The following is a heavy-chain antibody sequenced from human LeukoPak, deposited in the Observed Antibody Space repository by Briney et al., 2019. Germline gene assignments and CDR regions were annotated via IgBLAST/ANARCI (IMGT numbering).Heavy chain of an antibody. J-gene: IGHJ4*02. D-gene: IGHD1-1*01. V-gene: IGHV3-23*01. CDR2: ISGSGGST. Sequence: GGSLRLSCAASGFTFSSYGMSWVRQAPGKGLEWVSAISGSGGSTYYADSVKGRFTISRDNSKNTLYLQMNSLRVEDTAIYYCAKDGASPGDYWGQGTLVTVSS. CDR3: AKDGASPGDY. CDR1: GFTFSSYG.